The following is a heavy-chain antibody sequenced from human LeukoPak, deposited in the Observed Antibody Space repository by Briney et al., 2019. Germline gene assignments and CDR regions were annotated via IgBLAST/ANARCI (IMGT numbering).Heavy chain of an antibody. CDR3: ARDQDCGGDCYPPALNY. CDR1: GGTFSSYA. CDR2: IIPILGIA. Sequence: SVKVSCKASGGTFSSYAISWVRQAPGQGLEWMGRIIPILGIANYAQKFQGRVTITTDESTSTAYMELSSLRSEDTAVYYCARDQDCGGDCYPPALNYWGQGTLVTVSS. D-gene: IGHD2-21*02. V-gene: IGHV1-69*04. J-gene: IGHJ4*02.